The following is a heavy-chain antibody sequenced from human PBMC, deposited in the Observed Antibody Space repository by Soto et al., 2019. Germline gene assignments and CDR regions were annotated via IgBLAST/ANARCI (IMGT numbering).Heavy chain of an antibody. CDR3: ARVGRGGGDSD. J-gene: IGHJ4*02. D-gene: IGHD2-21*02. Sequence: QVQLVQSGTEVKKPGASVKVSCKASGYTFTNYVINWVRQAPGKGLEWMGWITAYNGNTDYAQRLQGRVTMTTDTSTRTAYMELRSLRSGDTAMYFCARVGRGGGDSDWGQGTLVTVSS. V-gene: IGHV1-18*01. CDR1: GYTFTNYV. CDR2: ITAYNGNT.